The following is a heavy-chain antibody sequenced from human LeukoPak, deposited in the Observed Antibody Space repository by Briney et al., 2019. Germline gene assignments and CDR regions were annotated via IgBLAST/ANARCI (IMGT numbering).Heavy chain of an antibody. Sequence: PSETLSLTCAVSGYSISSGYYWGWIRQPPGKGLEWIGSIYHSGSTYYNPSLKGRVTISVDTSKNQFSLKMSSVTAADTAVYYCERDGCSYYGSGSYYKTNWFDPWGQGTLVTVSS. D-gene: IGHD3-10*01. J-gene: IGHJ5*02. CDR1: GYSISSGYY. V-gene: IGHV4-38-2*02. CDR3: ERDGCSYYGSGSYYKTNWFDP. CDR2: IYHSGST.